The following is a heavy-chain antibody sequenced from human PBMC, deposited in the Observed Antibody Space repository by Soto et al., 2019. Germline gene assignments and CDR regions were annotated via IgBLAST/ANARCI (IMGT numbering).Heavy chain of an antibody. CDR2: MSGSGDDA. CDR3: AKKVTIYAVDPADY. V-gene: IGHV3-23*01. Sequence: PGGSLRLSCAASGITFSSYGMSWVRQAPGKGLEWVSVMSGSGDDAYYADSVKGRFTISRDNSKNMLYLQMNSLRAEDTAVYFCAKKVTIYAVDPADYWGQGTQVTVSS. CDR1: GITFSSYG. J-gene: IGHJ4*02. D-gene: IGHD3-3*01.